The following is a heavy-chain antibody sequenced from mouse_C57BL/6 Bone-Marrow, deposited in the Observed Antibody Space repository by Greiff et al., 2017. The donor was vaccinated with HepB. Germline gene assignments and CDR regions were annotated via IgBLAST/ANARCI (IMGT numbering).Heavy chain of an antibody. CDR3: AINWDYFDY. V-gene: IGHV1-4*01. J-gene: IGHJ2*01. CDR2: INPSSGYT. Sequence: VQLQESGAELARPGASVKMSCKASGYTFTSYTMHWVKQRPGQGLEWIGYINPSSGYTKYNQKFKDKATLTADKSSSTAYMQLSSLTSEDSAVYYCAINWDYFDYWGQGTTLTVSS. D-gene: IGHD4-1*01. CDR1: GYTFTSYT.